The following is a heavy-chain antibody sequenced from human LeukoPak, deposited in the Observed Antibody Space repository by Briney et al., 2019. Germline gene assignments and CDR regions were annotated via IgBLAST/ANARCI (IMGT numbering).Heavy chain of an antibody. CDR1: GYSISSGYY. J-gene: IGHJ4*02. CDR3: ARGTSTIVATFSY. V-gene: IGHV4-38-2*02. Sequence: SETLSLTCTVSGYSISSGYYWGWIRQPPGKGLEWIGSIYHSGTTYYNPSLKSRVTISVDTFKNQISLRLSSVTAADTAVYYCARGTSTIVATFSYWRQGTLVTVSS. D-gene: IGHD5-12*01. CDR2: IYHSGTT.